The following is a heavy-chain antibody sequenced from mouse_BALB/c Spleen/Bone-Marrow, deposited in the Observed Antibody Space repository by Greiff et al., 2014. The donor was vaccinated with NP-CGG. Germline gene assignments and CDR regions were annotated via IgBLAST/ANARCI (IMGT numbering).Heavy chain of an antibody. CDR2: IDPANGNT. J-gene: IGHJ2*01. D-gene: IGHD1-1*01. V-gene: IGHV14-3*02. CDR1: GFNIKDTY. CDR3: ARYYYGSSYFDY. Sequence: EVQLQQSGAELVKPGASVKLSCTAAGFNIKDTYMHWVKQRPEQGLEWIGRIDPANGNTKYDPKFQGKATITADTSSNTAYLQLSSLTSEDTAVYYYARYYYGSSYFDYWGQGTTLTVSS.